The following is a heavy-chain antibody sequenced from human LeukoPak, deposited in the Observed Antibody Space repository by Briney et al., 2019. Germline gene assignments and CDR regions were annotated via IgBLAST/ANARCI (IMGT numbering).Heavy chain of an antibody. CDR3: AIPRPFGDYCFDY. J-gene: IGHJ4*02. CDR2: INPNSGGT. Sequence: ASVKVSCKASGYTFNGDYMHWVRQAPGQGLEWMGWINPNSGGTNYAQKFQGRVTMTRDTSISTAYMELSRLRSDDTAVYYCAIPRPFGDYCFDYWGQGTLVTVSS. CDR1: GYTFNGDY. D-gene: IGHD4-17*01. V-gene: IGHV1-2*02.